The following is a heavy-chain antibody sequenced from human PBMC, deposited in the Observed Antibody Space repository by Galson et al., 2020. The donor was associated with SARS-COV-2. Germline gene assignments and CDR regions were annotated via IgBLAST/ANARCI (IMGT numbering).Heavy chain of an antibody. Sequence: TGGSLRLSCAASGFTFSNYGMHWVRQAPGKGLEWAAVISYDVSNKYYADSVKGRFTIFRDNSKNTLYLHMNSLRAEDTAVYYCAKDDRYFDSSGYHGTYYFDYWGQGTLVTVSS. CDR2: ISYDVSNK. V-gene: IGHV3-30*18. CDR3: AKDDRYFDSSGYHGTYYFDY. D-gene: IGHD3-22*01. J-gene: IGHJ4*02. CDR1: GFTFSNYG.